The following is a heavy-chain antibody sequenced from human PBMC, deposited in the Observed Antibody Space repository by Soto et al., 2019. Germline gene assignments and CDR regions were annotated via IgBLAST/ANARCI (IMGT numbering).Heavy chain of an antibody. CDR2: INHSGST. Sequence: PSETLSLTCAVYGGSFSGYYWSWIRQPPGKGLEWIGEINHSGSTNYNPSLKSRVTISVDTSKNQFSLKLSSVTAADTAVYYCAREWRGSGSAYYNWFDPWGQGTLVTVSS. CDR3: AREWRGSGSAYYNWFDP. CDR1: GGSFSGYY. J-gene: IGHJ5*02. D-gene: IGHD3-10*01. V-gene: IGHV4-34*01.